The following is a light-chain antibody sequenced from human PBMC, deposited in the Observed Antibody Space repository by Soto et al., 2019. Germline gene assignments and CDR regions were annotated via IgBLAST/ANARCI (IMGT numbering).Light chain of an antibody. V-gene: IGLV2-8*01. CDR3: NSYAGSNNFVV. J-gene: IGLJ2*01. Sequence: QSALTQPPSASGSPGQSVTISCTGTSSDVGGYNFVSWYQQHPGKAPKLMIYEVSKRPSGVPDRFSGSKSGNTASLTVSGLQAEDEADYYCNSYAGSNNFVVFGGGTKLTV. CDR1: SSDVGGYNF. CDR2: EVS.